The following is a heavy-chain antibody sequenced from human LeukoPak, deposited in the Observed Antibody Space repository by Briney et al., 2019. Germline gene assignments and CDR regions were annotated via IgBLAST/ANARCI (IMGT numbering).Heavy chain of an antibody. Sequence: GGSLRLSCAASGFSFSSYWMSWVRQAPGKGLEWVANVKQDGIQKYYVDSVKGRFTISRDNAKNSLYLQMNSLRAEDTAVYYCAKDGGYSSGWYAFDIWGQGTMVTVSS. D-gene: IGHD6-19*01. CDR3: AKDGGYSSGWYAFDI. V-gene: IGHV3-7*01. J-gene: IGHJ3*02. CDR1: GFSFSSYW. CDR2: VKQDGIQK.